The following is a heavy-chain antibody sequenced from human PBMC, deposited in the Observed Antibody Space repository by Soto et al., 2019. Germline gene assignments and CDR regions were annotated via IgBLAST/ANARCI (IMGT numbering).Heavy chain of an antibody. D-gene: IGHD6-13*01. J-gene: IGHJ4*02. CDR1: GYNFTTSW. CDR3: ARPTTGSSPDY. V-gene: IGHV5-51*01. Sequence: LGESLKISCRGSGYNFTTSWIGWVRQMPGKGLEWMAIIDPGDSETRYIPSFQGQVTISVDKSITTTYLQWSSLKASDTAVYYCARPTTGSSPDYWGQGTQVTVSS. CDR2: IDPGDSET.